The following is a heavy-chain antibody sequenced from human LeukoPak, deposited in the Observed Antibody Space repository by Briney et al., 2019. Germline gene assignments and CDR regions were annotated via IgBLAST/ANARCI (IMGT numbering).Heavy chain of an antibody. Sequence: GESLKISCKGSGYSFTSYWIGWVRQMPGKGLEWMGTIYPGDSDTRYSPSFQGQVTISADKSISTAYLQWSSLKASDTAMYYCARLTYYYGSGSYYGFDYWGQGTLVTVSS. D-gene: IGHD3-10*01. V-gene: IGHV5-51*01. CDR2: IYPGDSDT. CDR1: GYSFTSYW. J-gene: IGHJ4*02. CDR3: ARLTYYYGSGSYYGFDY.